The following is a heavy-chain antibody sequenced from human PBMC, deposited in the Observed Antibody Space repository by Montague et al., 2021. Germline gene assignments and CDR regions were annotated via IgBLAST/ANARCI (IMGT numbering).Heavy chain of an antibody. V-gene: IGHV4-39*07. Sequence: SETLSLTCTVSGASITSNIYYWGWIRQSPVNGLEWIGSIYYSGNSFYQPSLKSRITMAVDTSKNQLSLKLSSVTAADTAIYYCARVFSSWYVGWFDPWGQGTLVTVSS. CDR2: IYYSGNS. CDR3: ARVFSSWYVGWFDP. J-gene: IGHJ5*02. CDR1: GASITSNIYY. D-gene: IGHD6-13*01.